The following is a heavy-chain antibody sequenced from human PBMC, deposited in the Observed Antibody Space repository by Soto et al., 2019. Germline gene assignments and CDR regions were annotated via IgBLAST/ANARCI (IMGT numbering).Heavy chain of an antibody. J-gene: IGHJ6*02. D-gene: IGHD3-16*01. CDR1: GFAFKTYT. V-gene: IGHV3-23*01. Sequence: GGSLRLSCAASGFAFKTYTINWVRQAPGKGLEWVSGISGSGRNTYYADSVKGRFTISRDNSKNTLFLQMNSLIVDDTAVYYCAKWGGYLAYEDSTRYYYGMDVWGQGTTVTVSS. CDR2: ISGSGRNT. CDR3: AKWGGYLAYEDSTRYYYGMDV.